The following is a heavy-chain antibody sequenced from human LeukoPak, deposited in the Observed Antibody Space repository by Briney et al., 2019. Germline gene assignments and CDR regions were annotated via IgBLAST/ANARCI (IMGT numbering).Heavy chain of an antibody. V-gene: IGHV4-34*01. J-gene: IGHJ5*02. CDR1: GGSFSGYY. D-gene: IGHD2-21*02. Sequence: SETLSLTCAVCGGSFSGYYWSWIRQPPGKGLEWIGEINHSGSTNYNPSLKSRVTISVDTSKNQFSLKLSSVTAADTAVYYCARVRRSVTATTNNWFDPWGQGTLVTVSS. CDR2: INHSGST. CDR3: ARVRRSVTATTNNWFDP.